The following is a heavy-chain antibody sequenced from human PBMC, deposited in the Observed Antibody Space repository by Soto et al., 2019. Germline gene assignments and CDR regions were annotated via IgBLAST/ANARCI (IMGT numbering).Heavy chain of an antibody. CDR1: GFTFSSYS. CDR3: AVIGVVAATHWFDP. CDR2: ISGSSTYI. J-gene: IGHJ5*02. Sequence: EVQLVESGGGLVKPGGSLRLSCAASGFTFSSYSMNWVRQAPGKGLEWVSSISGSSTYIYYADSVKGRFTISRDNAKNSLYLQMNSLRAEDTALYYCAVIGVVAATHWFDPWGQGTLVTVSS. D-gene: IGHD2-15*01. V-gene: IGHV3-21*01.